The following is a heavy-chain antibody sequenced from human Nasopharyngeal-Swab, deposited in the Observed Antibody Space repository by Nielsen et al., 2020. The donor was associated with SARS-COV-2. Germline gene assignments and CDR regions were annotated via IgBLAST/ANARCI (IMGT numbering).Heavy chain of an antibody. Sequence: GESLKISCAASGFTFNYFGMHWVRQAPGKGLEWLAVISNEGSSRNYIDSVKGRFTVSRDSSKNTVYLQMNSLRPDDTAVYFCAKSMAYFQLSGTYNLDFWCRGTLVTVSS. D-gene: IGHD1-1*01. J-gene: IGHJ4*02. CDR2: ISNEGSSR. CDR3: AKSMAYFQLSGTYNLDF. CDR1: GFTFNYFG. V-gene: IGHV3-30*18.